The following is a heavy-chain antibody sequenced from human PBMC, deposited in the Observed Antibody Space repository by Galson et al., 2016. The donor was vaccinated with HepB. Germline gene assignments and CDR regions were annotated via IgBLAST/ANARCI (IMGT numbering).Heavy chain of an antibody. Sequence: SETLSLTCTVSGGSISGSTYYWGWIRQPPGKGLEWIGSIYYSGSAYYNPSLKSRVTISVDTSKNQFSLKLSSVTAADTAVYYCTEITVAAHWGQGTLVTVSS. V-gene: IGHV4-39*07. CDR2: IYYSGSA. CDR3: TEITVAAH. J-gene: IGHJ4*02. D-gene: IGHD6-19*01. CDR1: GGSISGSTYY.